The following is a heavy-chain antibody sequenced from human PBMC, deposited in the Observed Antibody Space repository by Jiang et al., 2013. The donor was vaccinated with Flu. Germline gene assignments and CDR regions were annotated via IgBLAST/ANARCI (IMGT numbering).Heavy chain of an antibody. CDR3: AGGRQLAPPQLDY. CDR2: IYYSGST. J-gene: IGHJ4*02. Sequence: GPGLVKPSETLSLTCIVSGGSISSYYWSWIRQPPGKGLEWIGYIYYSGSTNYNPSLKSRATTSIDTSKNQFSLKLSSVTAADTAVYYCAGGRQLAPPQLDYWGQGTLVTVSS. D-gene: IGHD1-1*01. V-gene: IGHV4-59*08. CDR1: GGSISSYY.